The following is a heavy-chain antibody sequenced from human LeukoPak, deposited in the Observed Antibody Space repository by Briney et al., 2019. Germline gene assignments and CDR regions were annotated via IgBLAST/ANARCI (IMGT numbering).Heavy chain of an antibody. Sequence: GGSLRLSCAASGFTFSTYALIWVRQAPGKGLEWVSAISVTGGSTFYADSVRGRLTISRDNSKNTLYLQMSSLRAEDTAVYYCARASSGSHRLDYWGQGTLVTVSS. D-gene: IGHD1-26*01. J-gene: IGHJ4*02. CDR1: GFTFSTYA. CDR2: ISVTGGST. CDR3: ARASSGSHRLDY. V-gene: IGHV3-23*01.